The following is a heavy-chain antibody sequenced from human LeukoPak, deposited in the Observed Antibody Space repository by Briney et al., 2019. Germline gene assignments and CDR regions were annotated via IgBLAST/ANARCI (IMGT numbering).Heavy chain of an antibody. CDR1: GDSISSHSYF. CDR2: IHYIGST. J-gene: IGHJ4*02. D-gene: IGHD6-19*01. V-gene: IGHV4-39*01. Sequence: SETLSLTCTVSGDSISSHSYFWGWIRQPPGKGLEWIGNIHYIGSTYYNPSIMSRDTISVDTSTNQFSLKLSSVTAADTAVYYCAKTLPYSGGWRATFDFWGQGTLVTVSS. CDR3: AKTLPYSGGWRATFDF.